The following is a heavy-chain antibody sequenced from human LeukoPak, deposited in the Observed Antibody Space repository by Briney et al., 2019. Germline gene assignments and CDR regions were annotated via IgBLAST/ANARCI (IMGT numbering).Heavy chain of an antibody. CDR2: IYTSGST. Sequence: SGTLSLTCTVSGGSISSYYWSWIRQPAGKGLEWIGRIYTSGSTNYNPSLKSRVTMSVDTSKNQFSLKLSSVTAADTAVYYCATTGYSSSWYYYYYYYMDVWGKGTTVTVSS. V-gene: IGHV4-4*07. CDR1: GGSISSYY. D-gene: IGHD6-13*01. J-gene: IGHJ6*03. CDR3: ATTGYSSSWYYYYYYYMDV.